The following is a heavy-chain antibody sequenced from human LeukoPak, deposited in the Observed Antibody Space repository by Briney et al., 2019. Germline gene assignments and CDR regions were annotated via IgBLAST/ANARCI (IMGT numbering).Heavy chain of an antibody. Sequence: GGSLRLSCAASGFTFSSYEMNWVCQAPGKGLEWVSYISSSGSTIYYADSVKGRFTISRDNAKNSLYLQMNSLRAEDTAVYYCARDALTFGGVIVIHYFDYWGQGTLVTVSS. CDR3: ARDALTFGGVIVIHYFDY. J-gene: IGHJ4*02. D-gene: IGHD3-16*02. CDR1: GFTFSSYE. V-gene: IGHV3-48*03. CDR2: ISSSGSTI.